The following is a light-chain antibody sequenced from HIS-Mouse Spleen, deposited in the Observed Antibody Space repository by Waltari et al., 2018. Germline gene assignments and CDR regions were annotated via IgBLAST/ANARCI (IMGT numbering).Light chain of an antibody. CDR2: QAS. CDR3: QAWDSSTAV. CDR1: KLGDKY. V-gene: IGLV3-1*01. Sequence: SYDLTQPLSVSVSPGQTASIPCSGVKLGDKYACWYQQKPGQSPVLGIYQASKRPPGIPERFSGSNSGNTATLTISGTQAMDEADYYCQAWDSSTAVFGTGTKVTVL. J-gene: IGLJ1*01.